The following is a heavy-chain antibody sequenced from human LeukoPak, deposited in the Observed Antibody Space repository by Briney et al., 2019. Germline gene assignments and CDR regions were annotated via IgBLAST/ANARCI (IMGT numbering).Heavy chain of an antibody. CDR2: IYSGGST. J-gene: IGHJ4*02. CDR1: GFTFSSYG. D-gene: IGHD3-22*01. V-gene: IGHV3-NL1*01. CDR3: ARGFSDSSGDY. Sequence: PGGSLRLSCAASGFTFSSYGMHGVRQAPGRGLEWASVIYSGGSTYYAGSVKGRFTISRDNSKNTLYLQMNSLRPEDTAVYYCARGFSDSSGDYWGQGTLVTVSS.